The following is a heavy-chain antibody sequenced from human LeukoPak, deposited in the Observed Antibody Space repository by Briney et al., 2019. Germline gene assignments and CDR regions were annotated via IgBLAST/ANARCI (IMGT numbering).Heavy chain of an antibody. CDR1: GGSISSSSYY. Sequence: SETLSLTCTVSGGSISSSSYYWGWIRQPPGKGLEWIGNIYYSGSTYYNPSLKSRVTISVDTSKNQFSLKLTSVTAADTAVYYCARLPAYCSTTSCSFDSWGQGTLVAVSS. CDR3: ARLPAYCSTTSCSFDS. D-gene: IGHD2-2*01. CDR2: IYYSGST. V-gene: IGHV4-39*01. J-gene: IGHJ4*02.